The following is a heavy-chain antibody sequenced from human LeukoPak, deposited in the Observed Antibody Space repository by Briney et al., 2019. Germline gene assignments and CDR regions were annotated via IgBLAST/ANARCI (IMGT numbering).Heavy chain of an antibody. CDR1: VFSLCDSW. CDR3: ARDLGFSPDH. Sequence: GGALRHSCVPPVFSLCDSWMHCVRHAPRKGLVWVSHISPDGTVTNYADFVKGRFIISRDNAKNTVFLQMNSLRAEDTSVYYCARDLGFSPDHWGQGTLVTVSS. D-gene: IGHD1-14*01. V-gene: IGHV3-74*01. J-gene: IGHJ1*01. CDR2: ISPDGTVT.